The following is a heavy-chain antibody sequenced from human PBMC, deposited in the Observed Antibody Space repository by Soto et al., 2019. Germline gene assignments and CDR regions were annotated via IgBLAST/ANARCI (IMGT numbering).Heavy chain of an antibody. V-gene: IGHV1-69*13. CDR1: GGTFSSYA. CDR3: ARGRPGVEMATGYYFDY. D-gene: IGHD5-12*01. CDR2: IIPIFGTA. Sequence: ASVKVSCKASGGTFSSYAISWVRQAPGQGLEWMGGIIPIFGTANYAQKFQGRVTITADESTSTAYMELSSLRSEDTAVYYCARGRPGVEMATGYYFDYWGQGTLVTVSS. J-gene: IGHJ4*02.